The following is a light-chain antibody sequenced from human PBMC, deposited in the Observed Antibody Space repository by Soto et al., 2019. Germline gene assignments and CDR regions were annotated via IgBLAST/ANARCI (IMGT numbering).Light chain of an antibody. V-gene: IGKV3-20*01. CDR3: QQYYNNPLT. J-gene: IGKJ4*01. Sequence: EIVLTQSPGTLSLSPGERATLSCRASQSVSSSYLAWYQRKPGQAPRLLIYGASSRATGIPDRFSGSGSGTDFTLTISSLQAEDVAVYYCQQYYNNPLTFGGGTKV. CDR1: QSVSSSY. CDR2: GAS.